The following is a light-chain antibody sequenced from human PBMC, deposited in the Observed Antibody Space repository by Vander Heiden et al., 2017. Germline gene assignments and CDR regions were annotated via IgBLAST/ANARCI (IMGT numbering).Light chain of an antibody. J-gene: IGKJ5*01. CDR3: QQYDNLIT. CDR2: DAS. V-gene: IGKV1-33*01. Sequence: DIQMTQSQSSLSASVGDRVTITCQASQDISNYLNWYQQKPGKAPKLLIYDASNLETGVPSRFSGSGSGTDFTFTISSLQPEDIATYYCQQYDNLITFGQGTRLEIK. CDR1: QDISNY.